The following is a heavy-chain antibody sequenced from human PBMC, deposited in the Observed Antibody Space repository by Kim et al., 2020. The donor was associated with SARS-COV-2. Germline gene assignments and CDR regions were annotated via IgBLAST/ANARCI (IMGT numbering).Heavy chain of an antibody. CDR3: ARSELYYFGSGSHYGMDV. CDR2: INPSGTNT. CDR1: GYSFTSYY. V-gene: IGHV1-46*01. Sequence: ASVKVSCKASGYSFTSYYMHWVRQAPGQGLEWMGIINPSGTNTNYAQKFQGRVTMTSDTSTSTVYMELSSLTSEDTAVYYCARSELYYFGSGSHYGMDVWGPGTAVTVSS. J-gene: IGHJ6*02. D-gene: IGHD3-10*01.